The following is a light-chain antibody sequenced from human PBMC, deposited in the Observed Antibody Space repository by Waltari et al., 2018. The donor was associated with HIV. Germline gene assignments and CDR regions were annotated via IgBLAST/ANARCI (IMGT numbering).Light chain of an antibody. CDR1: SSDVGPYNY. J-gene: IGLJ3*02. V-gene: IGLV2-11*01. CDR2: DVN. Sequence: QSALTQPRSVSESPGQSVTISCTGTSSDVGPYNYVSWSRQYPGTAPKLIIFDVNKRRAGIPERVSGSKAGNTASLAISGLQGEDEADYYCSSYAGRDTPNWVFGGGTKLTVL. CDR3: SSYAGRDTPNWV.